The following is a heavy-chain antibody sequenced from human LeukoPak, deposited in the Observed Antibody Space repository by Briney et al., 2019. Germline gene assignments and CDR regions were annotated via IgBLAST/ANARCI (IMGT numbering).Heavy chain of an antibody. Sequence: SQTLSLTCAISGDSVSSNSAAWNWIRQSPSRGLEWLGRTYYRSKWYNDYAVSVKSRITINPDTSKNQFSLQLNSVTPEDTAVYYCARGYCSSTSCYKENYYYYYMDVWGKGTTVTVSS. V-gene: IGHV6-1*01. J-gene: IGHJ6*03. CDR3: ARGYCSSTSCYKENYYYYYMDV. CDR1: GDSVSSNSAA. CDR2: TYYRSKWYN. D-gene: IGHD2-2*02.